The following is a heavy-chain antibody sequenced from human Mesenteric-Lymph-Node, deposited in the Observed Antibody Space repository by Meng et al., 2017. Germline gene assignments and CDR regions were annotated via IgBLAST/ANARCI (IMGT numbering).Heavy chain of an antibody. CDR2: FNHSGST. J-gene: IGHJ4*02. CDR1: GWSFSAYN. Sequence: QVQLQHGGAGLWKPSETLSLICFVYGWSFSAYNWRWIRQPPGKGLEWIGEFNHSGSTNYNPSLKSRVTVSVDTSKNQLSLNLSSVTAADTAVYYCASASSDWFRPDYWGQGTLVTVSS. CDR3: ASASSDWFRPDY. V-gene: IGHV4-34*01. D-gene: IGHD6-19*01.